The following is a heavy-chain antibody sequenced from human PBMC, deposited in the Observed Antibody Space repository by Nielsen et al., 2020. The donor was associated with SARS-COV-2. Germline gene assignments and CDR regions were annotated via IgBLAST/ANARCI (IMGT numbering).Heavy chain of an antibody. D-gene: IGHD4-17*01. CDR2: IRYDGSNK. CDR3: AKLYGEDYGDYVDHDY. CDR1: GFTFSSYG. J-gene: IGHJ4*02. Sequence: GESLKISCAASGFTFSSYGMHWVRQAPGKGLEWVAFIRYDGSNKYYADSVKGRFTISRDNSKNTLYLQMNSLRAEDTAVYYCAKLYGEDYGDYVDHDYRGQGTLVTVSS. V-gene: IGHV3-30*02.